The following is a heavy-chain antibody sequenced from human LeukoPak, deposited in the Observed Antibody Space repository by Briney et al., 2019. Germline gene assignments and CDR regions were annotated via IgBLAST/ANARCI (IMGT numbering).Heavy chain of an antibody. CDR3: ATDFNKGFDP. D-gene: IGHD1/OR15-1a*01. J-gene: IGHJ5*02. CDR2: ISSSSGII. Sequence: GGSLRLSCAASGFTFSNYNMNWVRQAPGRGLEGVSYISSSSGIIYYADSVKGRFTISRDNAKNSLYLQMDSLRVEDTAVYYCATDFNKGFDPWGQGTLVTVS. V-gene: IGHV3-48*04. CDR1: GFTFSNYN.